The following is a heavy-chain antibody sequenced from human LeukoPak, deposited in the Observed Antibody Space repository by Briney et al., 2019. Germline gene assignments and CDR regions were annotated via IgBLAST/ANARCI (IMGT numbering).Heavy chain of an antibody. CDR1: GFTFSSYS. D-gene: IGHD3-22*01. V-gene: IGHV3-21*01. J-gene: IGHJ3*02. CDR3: ARKFQYYYDSRRMDDAFDI. Sequence: GGSLRLSCAASGFTFSSYSMNWVRQAPGKGLEWVSSISSSSYIYYADSVKGRFTISRDNAKNSLYLQMNSLRAEDTAVYYCARKFQYYYDSRRMDDAFDIWGQGTMVTVSS. CDR2: ISSSSYI.